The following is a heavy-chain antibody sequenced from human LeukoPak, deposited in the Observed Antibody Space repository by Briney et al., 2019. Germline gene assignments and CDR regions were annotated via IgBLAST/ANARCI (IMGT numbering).Heavy chain of an antibody. V-gene: IGHV3-23*01. CDR2: ISSNGDNI. CDR3: ASVVRPGYFFHYGLGV. J-gene: IGHJ6*02. Sequence: GGSLRLSCAASGFTFSNYAMSWVRQAPGKGLEWVSAISSNGDNIYYADSVKGRFTISRDNSKNTLYLQINSLRAEDTALYFCASVVRPGYFFHYGLGVWGRGATVTVSS. CDR1: GFTFSNYA.